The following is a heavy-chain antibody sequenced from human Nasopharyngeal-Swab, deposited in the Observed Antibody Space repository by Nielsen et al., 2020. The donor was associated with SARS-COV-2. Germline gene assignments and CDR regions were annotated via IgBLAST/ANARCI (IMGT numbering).Heavy chain of an antibody. CDR1: GFTFSNAW. J-gene: IGHJ4*02. V-gene: IGHV3-15*01. D-gene: IGHD2-15*01. CDR2: VKSKADGGTT. Sequence: GESLKISCAASGFTFSNAWMNWVRQAPGKGLEWVGRVKSKADGGTTDYAAPVKGRFTVSRDDSKNTLYLQMNSLKTEDTAVYYCTTGRGYCSGGSCYSEVSVDYWGQGTLVTVSS. CDR3: TTGRGYCSGGSCYSEVSVDY.